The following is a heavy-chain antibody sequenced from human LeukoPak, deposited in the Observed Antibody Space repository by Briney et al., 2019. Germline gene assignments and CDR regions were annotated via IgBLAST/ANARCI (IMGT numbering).Heavy chain of an antibody. V-gene: IGHV1-2*02. D-gene: IGHD3-9*01. CDR2: INPNSGGT. CDR1: GYTFTGYY. J-gene: IGHJ4*02. Sequence: ASVKVPCKASGYTFTGYYMHWVRQAPGQGLEWMGWINPNSGGTNYAQKFQGRVTMTRDTSISTAYMELSRLRSDDTAVYYCARSGDYDILTGYYLGYFDYWGQGTLVTVSS. CDR3: ARSGDYDILTGYYLGYFDY.